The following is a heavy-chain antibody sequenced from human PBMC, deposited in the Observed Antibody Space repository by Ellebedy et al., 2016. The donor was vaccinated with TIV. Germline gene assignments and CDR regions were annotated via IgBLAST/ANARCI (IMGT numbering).Heavy chain of an antibody. V-gene: IGHV1-46*01. CDR2: IDPRAGAT. CDR1: GYTFTNYY. Sequence: AASVKVSCKASGYTFTNYYLHWIRQAPGQGLEWMGIIDPRAGATSYAQKFQGRVTMTTDTPTSTVYMELSSLRYDDTAMYYCARDAIEHSSSSVDPWGQGTLVTVSS. CDR3: ARDAIEHSSSSVDP. D-gene: IGHD6-6*01. J-gene: IGHJ5*02.